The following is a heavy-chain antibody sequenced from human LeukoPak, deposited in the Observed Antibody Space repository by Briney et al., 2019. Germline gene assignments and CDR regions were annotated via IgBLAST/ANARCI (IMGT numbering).Heavy chain of an antibody. CDR3: ARESTKYGAYVSGFDF. V-gene: IGHV3-7*01. D-gene: IGHD4-17*01. CDR2: IMQDGSEK. Sequence: PGGSLRLFCIASGFTFSSHWMNWVRQAPGKGLEWVANIMQDGSEKYYVDSVKGRFIISRDNAKNSLYLQMNSLRAEDTAVYYCARESTKYGAYVSGFDFWGQGTMVTVSS. J-gene: IGHJ3*01. CDR1: GFTFSSHW.